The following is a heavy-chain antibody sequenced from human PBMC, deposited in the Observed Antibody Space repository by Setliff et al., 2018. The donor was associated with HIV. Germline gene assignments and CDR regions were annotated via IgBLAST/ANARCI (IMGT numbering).Heavy chain of an antibody. V-gene: IGHV4-34*01. CDR2: ISHSGSS. Sequence: PSETLSLTCAVYGESCSPYYWNWIRQSPGKGLEWIGEISHSGSSNYSPSLESRLTISVDTSKNQVSLKLNSVTAADSAVYYCVRGANFYTPRKRIFDHWGQGVLVTVSS. J-gene: IGHJ4*02. D-gene: IGHD3-3*01. CDR3: VRGANFYTPRKRIFDH. CDR1: GESCSPYY.